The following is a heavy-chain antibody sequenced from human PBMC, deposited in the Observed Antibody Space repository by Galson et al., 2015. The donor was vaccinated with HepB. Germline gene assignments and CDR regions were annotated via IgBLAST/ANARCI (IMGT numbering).Heavy chain of an antibody. D-gene: IGHD2-2*01. CDR3: ARGRGYCISTSCYEFDY. CDR1: GYSFTNSW. V-gene: IGHV5-51*01. J-gene: IGHJ4*02. Sequence: QSGAEVKKPGESLKMSCKGSGYSFTNSWIGWVRQVPGKGLEWMAIIYPGDSDTRYSPSFQGQVPISADKSISTAYLQWSSLRASDTAMYYCARGRGYCISTSCYEFDYWGQGTLVTVSS. CDR2: IYPGDSDT.